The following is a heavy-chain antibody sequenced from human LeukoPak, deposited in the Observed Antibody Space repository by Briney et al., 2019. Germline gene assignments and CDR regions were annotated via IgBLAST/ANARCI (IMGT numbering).Heavy chain of an antibody. CDR3: TRGQSSGYSSGDY. Sequence: GGSLRRSCAASGFTFSRYWMHWVRQAPGKGLVWVSRIESDGTTTTYADSVKGRFTISRDNAKNTLYLQMNSLRAEDTAVYYCTRGQSSGYSSGDYWGQGTLVTVSS. D-gene: IGHD3-22*01. CDR2: IESDGTTT. V-gene: IGHV3-74*01. CDR1: GFTFSRYW. J-gene: IGHJ4*02.